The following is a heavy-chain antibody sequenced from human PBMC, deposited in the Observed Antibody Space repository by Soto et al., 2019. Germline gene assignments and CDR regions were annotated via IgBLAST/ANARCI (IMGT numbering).Heavy chain of an antibody. Sequence: SGTLSLTCTASGGSISIAGYYWSLIRQHPGKGLEWIGYIYYSGSTYYNPSLKSRVTISVDTSKNQFSLKLSSVTAADTAVYYCARSSTSANYFDYWGQGTLVTVSS. CDR3: ARSSTSANYFDY. CDR1: GGSISIAGYY. J-gene: IGHJ4*02. CDR2: IYYSGST. D-gene: IGHD2-2*01. V-gene: IGHV4-31*03.